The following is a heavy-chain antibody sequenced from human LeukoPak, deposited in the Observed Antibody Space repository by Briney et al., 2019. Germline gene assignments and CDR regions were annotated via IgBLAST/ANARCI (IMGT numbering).Heavy chain of an antibody. CDR2: ISAYNGNT. D-gene: IGHD5-24*01. Sequence: ASVKVSCKASGYTFTSYGISWVRQAPGQGLEWMGRISAYNGNTNYAQKLQGRVTMTTDTSTSTAYMELRSLRSDDTAVYYCVRTTRDGYNSRYWGQGTLVTVSS. V-gene: IGHV1-18*01. CDR3: VRTTRDGYNSRY. J-gene: IGHJ4*02. CDR1: GYTFTSYG.